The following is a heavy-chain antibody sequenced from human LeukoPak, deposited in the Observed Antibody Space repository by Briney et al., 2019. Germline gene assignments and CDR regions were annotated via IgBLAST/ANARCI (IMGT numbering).Heavy chain of an antibody. Sequence: GGSLRLSCAASGFTFSSYSMNWARQAPGKGLEWVGRIKSKTDGGTTDYAAPVKGRFTISRDDSKNTLYLQMNSLKTEDTAVYYCTTGDYDILTGYYDDYWGQGTLVTVSS. D-gene: IGHD3-9*01. CDR2: IKSKTDGGTT. CDR1: GFTFSSYS. CDR3: TTGDYDILTGYYDDY. V-gene: IGHV3-15*01. J-gene: IGHJ4*02.